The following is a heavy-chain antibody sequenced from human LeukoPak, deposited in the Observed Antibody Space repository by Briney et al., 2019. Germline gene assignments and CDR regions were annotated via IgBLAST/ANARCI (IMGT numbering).Heavy chain of an antibody. CDR2: INPNSGGT. D-gene: IGHD3-3*01. V-gene: IGHV1-2*02. CDR1: GYTFTGYY. CDR3: ARGLSPRYDFWSGYYGNWFDP. J-gene: IGHJ5*02. Sequence: ASVKVSCKASGYTFTGYYMHWVRQAPGQGLEWMGWINPNSGGTNYAQKFQGRVTMTRDTSISTAYMELSRLRSDDTAVYYCARGLSPRYDFWSGYYGNWFDPWGQGTLVNVSS.